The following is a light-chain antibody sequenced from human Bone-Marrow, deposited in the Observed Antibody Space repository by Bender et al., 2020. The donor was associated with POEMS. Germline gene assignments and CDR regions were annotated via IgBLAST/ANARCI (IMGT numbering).Light chain of an antibody. V-gene: IGLV4-69*02. CDR3: SSYAGSNRYI. CDR1: SGHSPYA. Sequence: QLVLTQSPSASASPGASVKITCTLSSGHSPYAIAWHQLQAGKGPRYLMKLDRDGSHSKGDGIPDRFSGSSSGTERYLTISSLQSEDEADYYCSSYAGSNRYIFGTGTKVTVL. J-gene: IGLJ1*01. CDR2: LDRDGSH.